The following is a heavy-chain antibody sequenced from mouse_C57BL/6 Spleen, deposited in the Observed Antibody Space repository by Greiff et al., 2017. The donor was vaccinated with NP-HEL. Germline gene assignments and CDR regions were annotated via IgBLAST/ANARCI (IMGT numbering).Heavy chain of an antibody. J-gene: IGHJ2*01. CDR2: INPSDSGT. CDR3: AVLGPMGDYDDYFDY. D-gene: IGHD2-4*01. V-gene: IGHV1-74*01. CDR1: GYTFTSYW. Sequence: VKLMESGAELVKPGASVKVSCKASGYTFTSYWMHWVKQRPGQGLEWIGRINPSDSGTNYNQKFKGKATLTVDKSSSTAYMQLSSLTSEDSAVYYGAVLGPMGDYDDYFDYWGQGTTLTVSA.